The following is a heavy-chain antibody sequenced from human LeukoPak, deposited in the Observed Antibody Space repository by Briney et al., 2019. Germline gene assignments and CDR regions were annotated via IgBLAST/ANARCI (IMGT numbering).Heavy chain of an antibody. D-gene: IGHD6-25*01. Sequence: GESLKISCAASGFTFSSYWMSWVRQAPGKGLEWVANIKQDGSEKYYVDSVKGRFTISRDNAKNSLYLQMNSLRAEDTAVYYCARVDLAAWFDYWGQGTLVTVSS. J-gene: IGHJ4*02. CDR2: IKQDGSEK. CDR1: GFTFSSYW. CDR3: ARVDLAAWFDY. V-gene: IGHV3-7*04.